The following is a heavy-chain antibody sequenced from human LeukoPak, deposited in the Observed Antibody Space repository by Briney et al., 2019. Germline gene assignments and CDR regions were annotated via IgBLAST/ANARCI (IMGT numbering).Heavy chain of an antibody. CDR3: APNPGYSYGYDY. CDR1: GFTFSRFW. V-gene: IGHV3-7*03. J-gene: IGHJ4*02. CDR2: IKEGGSEK. D-gene: IGHD5-18*01. Sequence: GGSLRLSCAASGFTFSRFWMSWVRQAPGKGLEWLATIKEGGSEKYYVDSVKGRFTISRENAQNSLYLQMNSLRAEDTAVYYCAPNPGYSYGYDYWGQGTLVTVSS.